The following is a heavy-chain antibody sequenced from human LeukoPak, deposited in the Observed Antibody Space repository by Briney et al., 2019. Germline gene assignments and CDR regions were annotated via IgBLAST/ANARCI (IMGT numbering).Heavy chain of an antibody. D-gene: IGHD6-13*01. CDR2: ISSSSSYI. Sequence: PGGSLRLSCAASGFTFSSYSMTWVRQAPGKGLEWVSSISSSSSYIYYADSGKVRFTISRDSAKNSLYLQMNSLRAEDTAVSSCASLAAGTGGGQGTLVTVSS. CDR1: GFTFSSYS. CDR3: ASLAAGTG. V-gene: IGHV3-21*01. J-gene: IGHJ4*02.